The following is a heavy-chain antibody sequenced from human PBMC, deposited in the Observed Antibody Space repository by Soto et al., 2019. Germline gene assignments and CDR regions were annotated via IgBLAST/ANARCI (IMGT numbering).Heavy chain of an antibody. V-gene: IGHV3-74*01. CDR3: AGHGDDDAFNF. CDR2: MGPDGSST. Sequence: EVQVVESGGGLVQPGGSLRLSCAASGISFSRYWTHWVRRAPGKGLEWVSRMGPDGSSTSYADSVKGRFSISRDDAKNTLSLQVNSLRADDTAVYYCAGHGDDDAFNFWGQGTVVTVSS. CDR1: GISFSRYW. D-gene: IGHD4-17*01. J-gene: IGHJ3*01.